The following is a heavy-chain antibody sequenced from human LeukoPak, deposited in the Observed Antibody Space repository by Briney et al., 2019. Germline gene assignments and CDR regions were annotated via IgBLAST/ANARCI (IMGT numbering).Heavy chain of an antibody. Sequence: PSETLSLTCDVSGDSIRGYYWSWIRQPAGKGLEWIGRVHTSGSTNYNPSLKSRVTLSQDTSKNQFYLRLTSVTAGDTAVYYCARDGGGNRNFDYWGQGTLVTVSS. J-gene: IGHJ4*02. V-gene: IGHV4-4*07. CDR2: VHTSGST. D-gene: IGHD4-23*01. CDR1: GDSIRGYY. CDR3: ARDGGGNRNFDY.